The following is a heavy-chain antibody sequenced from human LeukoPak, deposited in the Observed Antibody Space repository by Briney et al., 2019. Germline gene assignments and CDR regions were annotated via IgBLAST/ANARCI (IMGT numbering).Heavy chain of an antibody. V-gene: IGHV1-69*05. CDR2: IIPIFGTA. Sequence: AASVKVSCKASGGTFSSYAISWVRQAPGQGLEGMGGIIPIFGTANYAQKFQGRDTITTDASTSTAYMELSRLRYVGTAVYYCARGTYYYDSSGYNSPLFYYWGQGTLVTVSS. D-gene: IGHD3-22*01. CDR1: GGTFSSYA. CDR3: ARGTYYYDSSGYNSPLFYY. J-gene: IGHJ4*02.